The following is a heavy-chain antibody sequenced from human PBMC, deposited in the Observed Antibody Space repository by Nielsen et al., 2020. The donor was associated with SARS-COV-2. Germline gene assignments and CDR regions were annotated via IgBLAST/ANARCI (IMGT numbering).Heavy chain of an antibody. CDR3: ARGGSITIFGVVIINWFDP. CDR1: GGSISSYY. Sequence: SETLSLTCTVFGGSISSYYWSWIRQPPGKGLEWIGYIYYSGSTYYNPSLKSRVTISVDTSKNQFSLKLSSVTAADTAVYYCARGGSITIFGVVIINWFDPWGQGTLVTVSS. J-gene: IGHJ5*02. V-gene: IGHV4-59*12. D-gene: IGHD3-3*01. CDR2: IYYSGST.